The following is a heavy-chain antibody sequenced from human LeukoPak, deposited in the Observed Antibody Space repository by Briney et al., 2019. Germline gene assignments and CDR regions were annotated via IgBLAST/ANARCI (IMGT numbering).Heavy chain of an antibody. CDR3: ATARYCSGGSCSHWFDP. V-gene: IGHV1-24*01. D-gene: IGHD2-15*01. CDR2: FDPEDGET. CDR1: GYTLTELS. Sequence: RASVEVSCKVSGYTLTELSMHWVRQAPGKGLEWVGGFDPEDGETIYAQKFQGRVTMTEDTSTDTAYMELSSLRSEDTAVYYCATARYCSGGSCSHWFDPWGQGTLVTVSS. J-gene: IGHJ5*02.